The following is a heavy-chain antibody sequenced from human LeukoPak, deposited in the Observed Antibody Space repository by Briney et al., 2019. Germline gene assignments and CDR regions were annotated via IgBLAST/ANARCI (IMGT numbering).Heavy chain of an antibody. Sequence: GGSLRLSCAASGFTFTTYWMHWVRQSPGKGLVWVSHISTDGSSTDYADSVKGRFTISRDNAKNTVYLQMNSLRAEDTAVYDCARDLYSGSVDYWGQGTLVTVSS. CDR2: ISTDGSST. J-gene: IGHJ4*02. CDR1: GFTFTTYW. V-gene: IGHV3-74*01. D-gene: IGHD6-6*01. CDR3: ARDLYSGSVDY.